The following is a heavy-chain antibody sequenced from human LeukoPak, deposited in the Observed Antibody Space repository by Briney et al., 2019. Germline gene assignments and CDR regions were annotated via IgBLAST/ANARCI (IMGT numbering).Heavy chain of an antibody. CDR1: GFTFSSHW. V-gene: IGHV3-7*01. Sequence: GSLRLSCAASGFTFSSHWMSWVRQAPGKGLEWVANIKQDGSEKYYVDSVKGRFTISRDNAKNSLYLQMNSLRAEDTAVYYCARDQGYSPYYYYMDVWGKGTTVTVSS. D-gene: IGHD4-11*01. CDR3: ARDQGYSPYYYYMDV. CDR2: IKQDGSEK. J-gene: IGHJ6*03.